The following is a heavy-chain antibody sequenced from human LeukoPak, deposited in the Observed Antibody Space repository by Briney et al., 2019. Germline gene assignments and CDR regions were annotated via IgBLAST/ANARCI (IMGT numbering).Heavy chain of an antibody. CDR3: AWNLTIFGVVITTY. CDR1: GFTFSSYW. Sequence: GGSLRLSCAASGFTFSSYWMHWLRRAPGKGLVWVSRINSDGSSTTYADSVKGRFTISRDNAKNTLYLQMNSLRAEDTAVYYCAWNLTIFGVVITTYWGQGTLVTVSS. V-gene: IGHV3-74*01. CDR2: INSDGSST. D-gene: IGHD3-3*01. J-gene: IGHJ4*02.